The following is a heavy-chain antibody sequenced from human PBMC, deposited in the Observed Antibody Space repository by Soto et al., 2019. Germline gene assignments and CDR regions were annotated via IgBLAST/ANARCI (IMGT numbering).Heavy chain of an antibody. J-gene: IGHJ6*02. Sequence: PGGSLRLSCAASGLTFSLYAMTWVRQAPGKGLEWVSAISGSGSSTYYADSVKGRFTTSRDNSKSTLFLQMDSLRAEDTAVYYCAKDPGYSNYYGLDVWGQGTTVTVSS. CDR1: GLTFSLYA. V-gene: IGHV3-23*01. CDR2: ISGSGSST. D-gene: IGHD4-4*01. CDR3: AKDPGYSNYYGLDV.